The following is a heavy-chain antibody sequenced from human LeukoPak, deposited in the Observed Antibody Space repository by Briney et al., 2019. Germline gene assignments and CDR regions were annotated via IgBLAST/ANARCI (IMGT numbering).Heavy chain of an antibody. CDR1: GFTFSSYA. CDR3: ARDPRDCSSTSCGYLDY. CDR2: ISYDGSNK. J-gene: IGHJ4*02. V-gene: IGHV3-30*04. D-gene: IGHD2-2*01. Sequence: GRSLRLSCAASGFTFSSYAMHWVRQAPGKGLEGVAVISYDGSNKYYADSVKGRFTISRDNTKNTLYLQMNSLRAEDTAVYYCARDPRDCSSTSCGYLDYWGQGTLVTVSS.